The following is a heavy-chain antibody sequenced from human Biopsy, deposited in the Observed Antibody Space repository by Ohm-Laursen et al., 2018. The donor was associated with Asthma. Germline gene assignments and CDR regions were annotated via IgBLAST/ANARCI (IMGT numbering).Heavy chain of an antibody. CDR3: ARLADCSGGACYSYGWFDP. D-gene: IGHD2-15*01. J-gene: IGHJ5*02. Sequence: TLSLTCSVYGGSISSFYWSWIRQSPEKGLEWMGYVYWTGSTNYNPSLKSRITMSLDTSKSQFSLRLTSVTPADTAVYYCARLADCSGGACYSYGWFDPWGQGTLVTVSS. V-gene: IGHV4-59*01. CDR1: GGSISSFY. CDR2: VYWTGST.